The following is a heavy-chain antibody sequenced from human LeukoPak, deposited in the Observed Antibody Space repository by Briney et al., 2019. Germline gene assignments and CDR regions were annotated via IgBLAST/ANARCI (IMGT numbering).Heavy chain of an antibody. V-gene: IGHV4-34*01. CDR2: INHSGST. CDR3: AREDRATQLAY. CDR1: GGSFSGYY. D-gene: IGHD2-2*01. Sequence: PSETLSLTCAVYGGSFSGYYWSWLRQPPGKGLEWIGEINHSGSTNYNPSLKSRVTISVDTSKNQFSLKLSSVTAADTAVYYCAREDRATQLAYWGQGTLVTVSS. J-gene: IGHJ4*02.